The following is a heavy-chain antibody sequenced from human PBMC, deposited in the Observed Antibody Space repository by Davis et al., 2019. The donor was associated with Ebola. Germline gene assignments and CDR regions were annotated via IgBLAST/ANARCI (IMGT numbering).Heavy chain of an antibody. V-gene: IGHV1-69*04. Sequence: AASVTVSCKASRGTFSSYAISWVRQAPGQGLEWMGRIIPILGIANYAQKFQGRVTITADKSTSTAYMELSSLRSEDTAVYYCAREVTVTTNYFDYWGQGTLVTVSS. CDR3: AREVTVTTNYFDY. CDR2: IIPILGIA. D-gene: IGHD4-17*01. CDR1: RGTFSSYA. J-gene: IGHJ4*02.